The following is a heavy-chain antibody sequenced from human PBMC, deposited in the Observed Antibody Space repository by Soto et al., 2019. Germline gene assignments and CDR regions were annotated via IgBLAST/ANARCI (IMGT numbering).Heavy chain of an antibody. CDR3: SRVGLSYSLGSGFDP. CDR2: ISHGETQR. J-gene: IGHJ5*02. Sequence: GGSLRLSCAASGFRFRDFAMHWVRQAPGKGLEWVASISHGETQRYNTDSVEGRFTISRDLSKNTLFLQMNSLRPDDTAVYYCSRVGLSYSLGSGFDPWGQGTLVTVSS. V-gene: IGHV3-30-3*01. D-gene: IGHD5-18*01. CDR1: GFRFRDFA.